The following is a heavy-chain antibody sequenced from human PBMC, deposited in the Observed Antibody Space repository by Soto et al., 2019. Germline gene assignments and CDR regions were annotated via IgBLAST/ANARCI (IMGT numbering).Heavy chain of an antibody. CDR1: GFTFSDHY. J-gene: IGHJ4*02. Sequence: EVQLVESGGGLVQPGGSLRLSCAASGFTFSDHYMDWVRQAPGKGLEWVGRTRNKANSYTTEYAASVKGRFTISRDDSKNSLYLQKNSLKTEDTAVYYCGRVTAGAGKGDYWGQGTLVTVSS. D-gene: IGHD6-13*01. CDR2: TRNKANSYTT. V-gene: IGHV3-72*01. CDR3: GRVTAGAGKGDY.